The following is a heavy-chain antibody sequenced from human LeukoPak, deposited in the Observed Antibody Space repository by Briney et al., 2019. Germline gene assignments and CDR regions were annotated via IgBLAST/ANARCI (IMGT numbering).Heavy chain of an antibody. V-gene: IGHV1-69*13. J-gene: IGHJ4*02. D-gene: IGHD3-3*01. CDR1: GGTFSSYA. CDR2: IIPIFGTA. CDR3: ARGHDLYYFDY. Sequence: SVNVSCTASGGTFSSYAISWVRQAPGQGLEWMGGIIPIFGTANYAQKFQGRVTITADESTSTAYMELSSLRSEDTAVYYCARGHDLYYFDYWGQGTLVTVSS.